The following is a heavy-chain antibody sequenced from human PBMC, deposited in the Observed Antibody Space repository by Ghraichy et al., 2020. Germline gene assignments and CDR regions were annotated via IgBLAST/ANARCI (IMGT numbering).Heavy chain of an antibody. J-gene: IGHJ4*02. CDR3: ARGYYDTSGYFGGNY. V-gene: IGHV3-53*01. CDR2: IYSGGST. Sequence: VGSLRLSCAASGFTVSSNYMSWVRQAPGKGLEWVLVIYSGGSTYYADSVKGRFTISRDNSKNTLYLQMNSLRAEDTAVYYCARGYYDTSGYFGGNYWGLGTLVTVSS. D-gene: IGHD3-22*01. CDR1: GFTVSSNY.